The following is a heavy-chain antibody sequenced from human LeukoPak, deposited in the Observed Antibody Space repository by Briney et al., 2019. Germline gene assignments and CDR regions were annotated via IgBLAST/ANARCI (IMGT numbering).Heavy chain of an antibody. J-gene: IGHJ3*02. CDR3: ARPKGYGSGSDSGAFDI. CDR2: INHSGST. D-gene: IGHD3-10*01. Sequence: SETLSLTCAVYGGSFSGYYWSWIRQPPGKGLEWIGEINHSGSTNYNPSLKSRVTISLDTSKNQFSLKLSSVTAADTAVYYCARPKGYGSGSDSGAFDIWGQGTMVTVSS. CDR1: GGSFSGYY. V-gene: IGHV4-34*01.